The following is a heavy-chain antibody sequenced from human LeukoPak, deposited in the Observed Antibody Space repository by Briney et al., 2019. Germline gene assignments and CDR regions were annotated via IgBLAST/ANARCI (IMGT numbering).Heavy chain of an antibody. Sequence: GGSLRLSCAASGFTFSSYGMHWVRQAPGKGLEWVAVISYDGSNKYYADSVKGRFAISRDNSKNTLYLQMNSLRAEDTAVYYCAKGTMVRGVISDYWGQGTLVTVSS. D-gene: IGHD3-10*01. CDR2: ISYDGSNK. V-gene: IGHV3-30*18. CDR3: AKGTMVRGVISDY. CDR1: GFTFSSYG. J-gene: IGHJ4*02.